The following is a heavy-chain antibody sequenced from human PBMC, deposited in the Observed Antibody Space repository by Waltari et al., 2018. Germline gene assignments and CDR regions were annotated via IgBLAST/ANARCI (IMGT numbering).Heavy chain of an antibody. D-gene: IGHD6-19*01. CDR2: VDHSGSA. V-gene: IGHV4-34*02. J-gene: IGHJ4*02. CDR3: ARDARDWEAVANTYFDS. Sequence: QVQLQQWGAGLLKPSETLSLTCAVYGVPFSGSYWSWMRQPPGKGLEWIGEVDHSGSANYSPSLKIRATISVDTSKKQFSLTLTSVTAADTAVYYCARDARDWEAVANTYFDSWGQGTLVAVSS. CDR1: GVPFSGSY.